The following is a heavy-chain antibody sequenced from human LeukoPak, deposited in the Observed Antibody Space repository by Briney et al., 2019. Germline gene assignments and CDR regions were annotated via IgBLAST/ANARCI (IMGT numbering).Heavy chain of an antibody. D-gene: IGHD3-16*02. CDR1: GFTLSDYY. V-gene: IGHV3-11*04. Sequence: GGSLRLSCAASGFTLSDYYMSWIRQAPGKGLEWVSYVSSSGSTIYYADSVKGRFTISRDNAKNSLYLQMNSLRAEDTAVYYCAREDTFGGVITLHWYFDLWGRGTLVTVSS. CDR3: AREDTFGGVITLHWYFDL. J-gene: IGHJ2*01. CDR2: VSSSGSTI.